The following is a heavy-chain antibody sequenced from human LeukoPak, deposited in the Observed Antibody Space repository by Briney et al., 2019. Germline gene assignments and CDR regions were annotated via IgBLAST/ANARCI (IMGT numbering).Heavy chain of an antibody. CDR2: IYYSGST. V-gene: IGHV4-61*09. D-gene: IGHD6-13*01. CDR3: ARGDEYSSSYPD. Sequence: PSQTLSLTCTVSGGSISSGSYYWSWIRQPAGKGLEWIGYIYYSGSTNYNPSLKSRVTISVDTSKNQFSLKLSSVTAADTAVYYCARGDEYSSSYPDWGQGTLVTVSS. CDR1: GGSISSGSYY. J-gene: IGHJ4*02.